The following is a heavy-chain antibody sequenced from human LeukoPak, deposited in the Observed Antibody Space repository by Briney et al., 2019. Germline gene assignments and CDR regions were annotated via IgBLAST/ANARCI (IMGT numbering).Heavy chain of an antibody. CDR2: IKPEYT. CDR3: AWYIPGAGFDI. D-gene: IGHD1-1*01. V-gene: IGHV1-8*01. Sequence: ASVKVSCKASGYSFANFDINWVRQATGQRLEWVGFIKPEYTGYARRFQGRVTMTMNTSMRTAYMELSSLRSEDTAVYYCAWYIPGAGFDIWGQGTMVTVSS. CDR1: GYSFANFD. J-gene: IGHJ3*02.